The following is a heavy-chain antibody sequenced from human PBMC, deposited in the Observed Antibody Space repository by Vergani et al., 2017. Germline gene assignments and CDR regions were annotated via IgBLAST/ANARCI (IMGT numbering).Heavy chain of an antibody. Sequence: EVQLVESGGVLVRPGGSLRLSCAASGFTFTTYSMNWVRQAPGKGLEWVSYISSGSSGTIYYADSVKGRFTISRDNAKNSLYLQMNSLRAEDTAVYYCASLLGYCTRTSCLDDYWGQGTLVTVSS. J-gene: IGHJ4*02. CDR3: ASLLGYCTRTSCLDDY. D-gene: IGHD2-2*01. CDR2: ISSGSSGTI. CDR1: GFTFTTYS. V-gene: IGHV3-48*01.